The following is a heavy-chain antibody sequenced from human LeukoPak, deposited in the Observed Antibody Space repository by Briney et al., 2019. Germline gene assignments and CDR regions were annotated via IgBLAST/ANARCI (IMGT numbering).Heavy chain of an antibody. CDR3: AREETYGSGSPPDY. CDR2: ISTHNGNT. V-gene: IGHV1-18*01. J-gene: IGHJ4*02. D-gene: IGHD3-10*01. Sequence: ASVNVSCKASVYTFSSYGISWVRQAPGQGLGWMGWISTHNGNTNYAQKVQGRVTMTTDTSTSTAYMELRSLRSDDTALYYCAREETYGSGSPPDYWGQGTLVTVSS. CDR1: VYTFSSYG.